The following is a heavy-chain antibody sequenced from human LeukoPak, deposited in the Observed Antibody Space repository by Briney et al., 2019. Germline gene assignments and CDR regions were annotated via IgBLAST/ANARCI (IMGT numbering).Heavy chain of an antibody. J-gene: IGHJ4*02. Sequence: SEALSLTCTVSGGSISSYYWSWIRQPPGKGLEWIGYIYYSGSTNYNPSLKSRVTISVDTPKNQFSLKLSSVTAADTAVYYCARDGRRGYCSGGSCYPPSYFDYWGQGTLVTVSS. CDR2: IYYSGST. V-gene: IGHV4-59*01. D-gene: IGHD2-15*01. CDR1: GGSISSYY. CDR3: ARDGRRGYCSGGSCYPPSYFDY.